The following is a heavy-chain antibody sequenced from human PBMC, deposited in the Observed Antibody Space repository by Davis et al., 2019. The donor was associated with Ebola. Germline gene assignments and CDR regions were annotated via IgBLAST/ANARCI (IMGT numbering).Heavy chain of an antibody. CDR1: GFTFSSHT. D-gene: IGHD6-19*01. J-gene: IGHJ3*01. CDR3: AKDTSNVWFDV. CDR2: ISSSSSYI. V-gene: IGHV3-21*04. Sequence: GESLKISCVASGFTFSSHTIYWVRQAPGKGLEWVSSISSSSSYIYYADSVKGRFTISRDNSKNTLHLQMNSLRVEDTAIYYCAKDTSNVWFDVWGQGTMVTVAS.